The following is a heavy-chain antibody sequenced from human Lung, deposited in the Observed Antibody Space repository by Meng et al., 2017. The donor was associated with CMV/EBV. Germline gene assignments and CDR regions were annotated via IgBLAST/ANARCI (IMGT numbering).Heavy chain of an antibody. V-gene: IGHV3-21*01. D-gene: IGHD2-15*01. Sequence: LXCTVSGVSVITDNYWTWVRQAPGKGLEWVSSISSNSKYIFYADSVKGRFTISRDNAKNALHLQMNSLRDEDTALYYCARVYCSRGSCSFDYWGQGXLVTVSS. CDR3: ARVYCSRGSCSFDY. J-gene: IGHJ4*02. CDR1: GVSVITDN. CDR2: ISSNSKYI.